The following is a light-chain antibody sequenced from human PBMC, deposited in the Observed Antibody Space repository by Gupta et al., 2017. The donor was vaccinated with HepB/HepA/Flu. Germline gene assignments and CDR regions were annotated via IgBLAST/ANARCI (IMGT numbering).Light chain of an antibody. CDR1: QSVSSY. J-gene: IGKJ2*04. CDR3: QQRSNWPPGCS. V-gene: IGKV3-11*01. CDR2: NAS. Sequence: EIVLTQSPATLSLSPGERATLSCRASQSVSSYLAWYQQKHGQAPRLLIYNASNRATGIPARFSGSGSGTDFTLTISSLEPEDFAVYYCQQRSNWPPGCSFGQGTRLEIK.